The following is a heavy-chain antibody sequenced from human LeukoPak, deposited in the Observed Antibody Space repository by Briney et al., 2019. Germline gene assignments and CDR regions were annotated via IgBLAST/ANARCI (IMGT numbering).Heavy chain of an antibody. J-gene: IGHJ4*02. CDR3: VREGAYSTSSPAGY. D-gene: IGHD6-6*01. CDR1: GFTFSSYW. V-gene: IGHV3-7*01. Sequence: GSLRLSCAASGFTFSSYWMSWVRQAPGKRLEWVANINQDGSEKYYVDSVKGRFIISRDNARNSLFLQMNILTAEDTAIYYCVREGAYSTSSPAGYWGQGTLVSVSS. CDR2: INQDGSEK.